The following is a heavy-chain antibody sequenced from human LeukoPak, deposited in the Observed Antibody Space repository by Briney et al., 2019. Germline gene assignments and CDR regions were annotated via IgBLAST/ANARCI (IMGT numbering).Heavy chain of an antibody. Sequence: GGSLRLSCAASGFTFSTYTMNWVRQAPGKGLEWVSFISSSSSTIYYADSVKGRFTISRDKAKNSLYLQMNSLRAEDTAVDYCARDVYHDSSGYRLNLDNWGQRTLVTVSS. CDR2: ISSSSSTI. J-gene: IGHJ4*02. D-gene: IGHD3-22*01. CDR3: ARDVYHDSSGYRLNLDN. CDR1: GFTFSTYT. V-gene: IGHV3-48*01.